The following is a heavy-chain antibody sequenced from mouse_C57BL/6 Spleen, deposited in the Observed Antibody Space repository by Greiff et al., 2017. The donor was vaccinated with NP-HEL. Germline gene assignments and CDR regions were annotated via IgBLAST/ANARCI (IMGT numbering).Heavy chain of an antibody. J-gene: IGHJ4*01. D-gene: IGHD1-1*01. Sequence: VQLKQSGPELVKPGASVKISCKASGYSFTGYYMNWVKQSPEKNLEWIGEINPSTGGTTYNQKFKAKATLTVDKSSSTAYMQLKSLTSEDSAVYYCARGPSYYGYAMDYWGQGTSVTVSS. CDR3: ARGPSYYGYAMDY. CDR1: GYSFTGYY. CDR2: INPSTGGT. V-gene: IGHV1-42*01.